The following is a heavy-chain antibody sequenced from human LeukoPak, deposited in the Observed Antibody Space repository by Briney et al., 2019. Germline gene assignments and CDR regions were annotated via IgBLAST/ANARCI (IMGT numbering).Heavy chain of an antibody. CDR2: INPSGGST. Sequence: GASVKVSCKASGYTFTSYYMHWLRQAPGQGLEWMGIINPSGGSTSYAQKFQGRVTMIRDTSTSTVYMELSSLRSEDTAVYYCARIPVADTSFDYWGQGTLVTVSS. J-gene: IGHJ4*02. V-gene: IGHV1-46*01. D-gene: IGHD6-19*01. CDR3: ARIPVADTSFDY. CDR1: GYTFTSYY.